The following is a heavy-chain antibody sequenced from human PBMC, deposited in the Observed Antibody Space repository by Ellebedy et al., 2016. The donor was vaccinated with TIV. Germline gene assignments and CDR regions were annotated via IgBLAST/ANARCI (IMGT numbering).Heavy chain of an antibody. V-gene: IGHV3-53*01. J-gene: IGHJ6*02. CDR3: AREWANSRSMDV. CDR2: TYAGGST. Sequence: PGGSLRLSCEVSGFTISNYFMSWVRQAPGKGLEWVSLTYAGGSTYYADSVEGRFTISRAISKHTLYLQMNSLRADDTAVYYCAREWANSRSMDVWGQGTTVTVSS. D-gene: IGHD1-26*01. CDR1: GFTISNYF.